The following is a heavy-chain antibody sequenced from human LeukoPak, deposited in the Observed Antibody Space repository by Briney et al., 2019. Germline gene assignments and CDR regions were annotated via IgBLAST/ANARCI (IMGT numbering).Heavy chain of an antibody. J-gene: IGHJ4*02. Sequence: GASVKVSCKASGGTFSSYAISWVRQAPGQGLEWMGGIIPIFGTANYAQKFQGRVTITADESTSTAYMELSSLRSEDTAVYYCARGLSPGSYGSGYYFDYWGQGTLVTVSS. CDR1: GGTFSSYA. V-gene: IGHV1-69*13. CDR3: ARGLSPGSYGSGYYFDY. D-gene: IGHD3-10*01. CDR2: IIPIFGTA.